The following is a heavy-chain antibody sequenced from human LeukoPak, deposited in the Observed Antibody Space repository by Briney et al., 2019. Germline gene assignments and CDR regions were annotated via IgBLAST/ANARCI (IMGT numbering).Heavy chain of an antibody. CDR1: GFTFSRFN. CDR3: AKDRTFGVVIIFDY. CDR2: ISSSSSTI. Sequence: GGSLRLSCAASGFTFSRFNMNWVRQAPGKGLEWVSYISSSSSTIHYADSVKGRFTISRDNSKNTLYLQMNSLRAEDTAVYYCAKDRTFGVVIIFDYWGQGTLVTVSS. V-gene: IGHV3-48*01. D-gene: IGHD3-3*01. J-gene: IGHJ4*02.